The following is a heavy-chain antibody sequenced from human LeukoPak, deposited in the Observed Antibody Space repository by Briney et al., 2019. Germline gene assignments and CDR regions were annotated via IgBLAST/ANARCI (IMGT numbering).Heavy chain of an antibody. V-gene: IGHV3-9*01. CDR3: ARDYGNWFDP. D-gene: IGHD4-17*01. CDR1: GFTFDDYA. Sequence: GGSLRLSCAASGFTFDDYAMHWVRQAPGKGLEWVSGISWNSGSIGYADSVKGRFTISRDNAKNSLYLQMNSLRAEDTALYYCARDYGNWFDPWGQGTLVTVSS. CDR2: ISWNSGSI. J-gene: IGHJ5*02.